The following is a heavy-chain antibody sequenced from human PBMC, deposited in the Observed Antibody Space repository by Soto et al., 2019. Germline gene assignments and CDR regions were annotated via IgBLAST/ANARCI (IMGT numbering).Heavy chain of an antibody. D-gene: IGHD3-22*01. CDR1: GGPISSGGYY. CDR2: IYYSGST. Sequence: PSETLSLTCAVSGGPISSGGYYWSWIRQHPGKGLEWIGYIYYSGSTYYNPSLKSRVTISVDTSKNQFSLKLSSVTAADTAVYYCARTSYDSSGTAADPWGQGTLVTVSS. J-gene: IGHJ5*02. CDR3: ARTSYDSSGTAADP. V-gene: IGHV4-31*11.